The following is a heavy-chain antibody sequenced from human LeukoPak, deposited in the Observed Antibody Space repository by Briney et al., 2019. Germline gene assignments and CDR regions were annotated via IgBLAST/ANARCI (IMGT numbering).Heavy chain of an antibody. D-gene: IGHD6-6*01. Sequence: GGSLRLSCAASGFTFSSYSMNWVRQAPGKGLEWVSSISSSSSCIYYADSVKGRFTISRDNAKNSLYLQMNSLRAEDTAVYYCASSSSSGDFDYWGQGTLVTVSS. J-gene: IGHJ4*02. CDR3: ASSSSSGDFDY. CDR2: ISSSSSCI. CDR1: GFTFSSYS. V-gene: IGHV3-21*01.